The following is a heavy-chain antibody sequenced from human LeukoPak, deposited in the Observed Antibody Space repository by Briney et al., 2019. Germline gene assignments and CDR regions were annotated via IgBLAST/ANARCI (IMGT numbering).Heavy chain of an antibody. D-gene: IGHD3-10*01. CDR1: GGSFSGYY. V-gene: IGHV4-59*01. CDR3: ARVFDSGSQAYFYYMDV. CDR2: IYSSGST. J-gene: IGHJ6*03. Sequence: ASETLSLTCAVYGGSFSGYYWSWIRQPPGEGLEWIGYIYSSGSTNYNPSLKSRVTMSVDTSKNQFSLKVSSVTAADTAVYYCARVFDSGSQAYFYYMDVWGKGTTVTISS.